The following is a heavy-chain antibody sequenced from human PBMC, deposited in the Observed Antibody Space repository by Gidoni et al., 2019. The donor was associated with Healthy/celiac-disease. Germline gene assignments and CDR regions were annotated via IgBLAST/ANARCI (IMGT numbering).Heavy chain of an antibody. V-gene: IGHV4-39*01. CDR3: ASNPYGGTPRPFDY. D-gene: IGHD2-15*01. J-gene: IGHJ4*02. Sequence: QLPLPESGPGLVKPSETLSLTCPVSGGSISRSSYSWGWIRQPPGKGLEWIGSIYYSGSTYYNPSLKSRVTISVDTSKNQFSLKLSSVTAADTAVYYCASNPYGGTPRPFDYWGQGILVTVSS. CDR2: IYYSGST. CDR1: GGSISRSSYS.